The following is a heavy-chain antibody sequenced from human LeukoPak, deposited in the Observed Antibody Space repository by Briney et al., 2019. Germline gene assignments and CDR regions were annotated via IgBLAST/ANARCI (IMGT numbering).Heavy chain of an antibody. CDR1: GRPISSYY. V-gene: IGHV4-59*01. J-gene: IGHJ3*02. CDR2: IYYSAST. Sequence: RTSETLSRTCTVPGRPISSYYWSWIPQPPGKGLEWIGYIYYSASTNYNPALKSRVTISVDTSKNQFSLKLSSVTAADRAVYYCAIGAVAGSHAFDIWGQGTMVTVSS. D-gene: IGHD6-19*01. CDR3: AIGAVAGSHAFDI.